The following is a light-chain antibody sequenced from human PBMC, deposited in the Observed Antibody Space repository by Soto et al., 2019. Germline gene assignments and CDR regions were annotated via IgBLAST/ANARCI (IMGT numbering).Light chain of an antibody. CDR2: EVT. CDR1: SSDVGGYNF. J-gene: IGLJ7*01. V-gene: IGLV2-8*01. Sequence: QSALTQPPSASGSPGQSVTISCTGTSSDVGGYNFVSWYQQHPGKAPKLILYEVTKRPSGVPHRFSGSKSGNTASLTVSGLQAEDEADYYCSSYAGSNNLIFGGGTQLTVL. CDR3: SSYAGSNNLI.